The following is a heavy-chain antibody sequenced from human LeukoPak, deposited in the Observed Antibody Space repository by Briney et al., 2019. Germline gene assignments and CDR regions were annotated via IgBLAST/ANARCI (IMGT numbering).Heavy chain of an antibody. Sequence: GTSLRLSCAASGFTFSSYTMHWVRQAPGKGLEWVAVISYDGSNKYYADSVKGRFTISRDNSKNTLYLQMSSLSAEDTAVYYCARTTTPHYYGSGSYALGYWGQGTLVTVPS. CDR2: ISYDGSNK. D-gene: IGHD3-10*01. J-gene: IGHJ4*02. CDR3: ARTTTPHYYGSGSYALGY. CDR1: GFTFSSYT. V-gene: IGHV3-30-3*01.